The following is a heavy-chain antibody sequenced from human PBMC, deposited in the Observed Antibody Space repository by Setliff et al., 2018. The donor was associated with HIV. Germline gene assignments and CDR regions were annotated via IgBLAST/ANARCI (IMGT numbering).Heavy chain of an antibody. Sequence: GESLKISCKALDYTFTTYWIAWVRQMPGEGLEWMGIIYPDDSDIRYNPSFQNQITISADKSNATAYLQLNNLKASDTATYYCARRDGRSMNAFQIWGPGTMVTVSS. D-gene: IGHD2-21*01. CDR3: ARRDGRSMNAFQI. CDR2: IYPDDSDI. CDR1: DYTFTTYW. J-gene: IGHJ3*01. V-gene: IGHV5-51*01.